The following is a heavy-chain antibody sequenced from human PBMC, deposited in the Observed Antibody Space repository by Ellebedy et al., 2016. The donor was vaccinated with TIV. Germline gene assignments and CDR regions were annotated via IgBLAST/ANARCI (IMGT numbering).Heavy chain of an antibody. CDR2: ISSSSSYI. CDR3: ARDYRVATDSRFDY. J-gene: IGHJ4*02. Sequence: GGSLRLXXAASGFTFSSYSMNWVRQAPGKGLEWVSSISSSSSYIYYADSVKGRFTISRDNAKNSLYLQMNSLRAEDTAVYYCARDYRVATDSRFDYWGQGTLVTVSS. V-gene: IGHV3-21*01. D-gene: IGHD5-12*01. CDR1: GFTFSSYS.